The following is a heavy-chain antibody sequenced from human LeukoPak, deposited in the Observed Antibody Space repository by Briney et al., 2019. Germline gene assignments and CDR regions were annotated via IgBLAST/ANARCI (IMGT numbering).Heavy chain of an antibody. CDR3: ARNVGWYSHDS. V-gene: IGHV4-59*08. CDR1: GDSLSSHY. Sequence: SETLSLTCTVSGDSLSSHYWSWIRQPPGKGLEWIGYIYGSGSTHYDPSLRSRVTISEDTSKSQFSLKLTSVTAADTAVYYCARNVGWYSHDSWGQGTLVTVSS. CDR2: IYGSGST. D-gene: IGHD6-19*01. J-gene: IGHJ4*02.